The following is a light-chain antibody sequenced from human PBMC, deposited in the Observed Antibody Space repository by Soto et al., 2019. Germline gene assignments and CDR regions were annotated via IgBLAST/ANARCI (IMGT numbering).Light chain of an antibody. J-gene: IGKJ5*01. V-gene: IGKV3-15*01. CDR3: QQYNNWPLT. Sequence: EIVLTQSPATLSLATAESGKPWCRARKSVSSNLAWYQQKPGQAPRLLIYGASSRATGIPVRFSGSGSGTEFTLTISSLQSEDFAVYYCQQYNNWPLTVGQGTRLEIK. CDR2: GAS. CDR1: KSVSSN.